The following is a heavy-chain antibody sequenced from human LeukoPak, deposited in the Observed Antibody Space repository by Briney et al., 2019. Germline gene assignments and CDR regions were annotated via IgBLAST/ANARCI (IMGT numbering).Heavy chain of an antibody. CDR1: GYTLTELS. CDR3: ATVGCSGGSCYSGEYNWFDP. J-gene: IGHJ5*02. D-gene: IGHD2-15*01. CDR2: FDPEDGET. V-gene: IGHV1-24*01. Sequence: ASVKVSCKVSGYTLTELSMHWLRQAPGKGLEWMGGFDPEDGETIYAQKFQGRVTMTEDTSTDTAYMELSSLRSEDTAVYYCATVGCSGGSCYSGEYNWFDPWGQGTLVTVSS.